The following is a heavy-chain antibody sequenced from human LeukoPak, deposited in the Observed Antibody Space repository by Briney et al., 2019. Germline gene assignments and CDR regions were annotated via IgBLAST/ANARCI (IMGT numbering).Heavy chain of an antibody. V-gene: IGHV1-46*01. D-gene: IGHD2-15*01. CDR3: ARQYCSGGSCYKLYYYYGMDV. Sequence: ASVKVSCKTSGYTFTNYYMHWVRQAPGQGLEWMGIINPSGTSTTYAQKFQGRVTMTRDTSTSTDFMELSSLRPEDTAVYYCARQYCSGGSCYKLYYYYGMDVWGQGTTVTVSS. CDR2: INPSGTST. CDR1: GYTFTNYY. J-gene: IGHJ6*02.